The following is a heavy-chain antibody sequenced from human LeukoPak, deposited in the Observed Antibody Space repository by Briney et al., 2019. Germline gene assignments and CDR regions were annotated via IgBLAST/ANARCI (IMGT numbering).Heavy chain of an antibody. D-gene: IGHD3-9*01. CDR3: AGGSGYLITS. CDR2: IKQDGSEK. J-gene: IGHJ5*02. Sequence: PGGSLRLSCAATGFSFRSYWMNWARQAPGKGLEWLAIIKQDGSEKHYKGSVEGRFTISRDNAKNSLHLQMNSLRAEDTAVYYCAGGSGYLITSWGQGTLVTVSS. CDR1: GFSFRSYW. V-gene: IGHV3-7*01.